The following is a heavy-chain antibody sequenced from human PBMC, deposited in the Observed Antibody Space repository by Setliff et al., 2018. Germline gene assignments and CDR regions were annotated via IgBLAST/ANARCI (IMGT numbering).Heavy chain of an antibody. CDR3: AKESRGCCGFDY. Sequence: HPGGSLRLSCAASGFTFSSYAMSWVRQAPGKGLEWVSAVSGSGGSTYYADSVKGRFTISRDNSKNTLYLQMNSLRAEDTAVYYCAKESRGCCGFDYWGQGTPVTVSS. CDR1: GFTFSSYA. CDR2: VSGSGGST. J-gene: IGHJ4*02. V-gene: IGHV3-23*01. D-gene: IGHD2-15*01.